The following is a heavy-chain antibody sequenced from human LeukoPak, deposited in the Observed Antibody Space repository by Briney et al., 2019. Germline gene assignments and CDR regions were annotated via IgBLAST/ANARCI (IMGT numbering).Heavy chain of an antibody. CDR1: GFTFSSYG. Sequence: PGGSLRLSCAASGFTFSSYGMHWVRQAPGKGLEGVAVIWYDGSYKYYADSVRGRFTISRDNSKNTLYLQINSLRAADTAVYYCARDRHYYDGGQDYYYYGMDVWGQGTTVTVSS. J-gene: IGHJ6*02. CDR2: IWYDGSYK. CDR3: ARDRHYYDGGQDYYYYGMDV. D-gene: IGHD3-16*01. V-gene: IGHV3-33*01.